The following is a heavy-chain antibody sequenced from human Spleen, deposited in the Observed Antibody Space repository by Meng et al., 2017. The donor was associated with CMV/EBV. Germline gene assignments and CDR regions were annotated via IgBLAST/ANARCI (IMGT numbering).Heavy chain of an antibody. V-gene: IGHV4-39*01. CDR3: ASELTEASPGGMDV. CDR2: IYYSGST. Sequence: GSLRLSCTVSGGSISSSSYYWGWIRQPPGKGLEWIGSIYYSGSTYYNPSLKSRVTISVDTSKNQFSLKLSSVTAADTAVYHCASELTEASPGGMDVWGQGTTVTVSS. D-gene: IGHD4/OR15-4a*01. CDR1: GGSISSSSYY. J-gene: IGHJ6*02.